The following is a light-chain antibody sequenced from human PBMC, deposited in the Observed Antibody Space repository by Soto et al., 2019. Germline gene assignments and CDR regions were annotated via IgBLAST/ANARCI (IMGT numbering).Light chain of an antibody. Sequence: EIVLTQSPGTLSLSPGETANLSCRASQRVSNSYLAWYQKKPGQAPRLLIYGASSRAAGIPDRFSGSGSGTDFTLTISRLEPEDFAVYFCQRYDGSPPFTFGQGTKVEI. CDR1: QRVSNSY. V-gene: IGKV3-20*01. CDR3: QRYDGSPPFT. CDR2: GAS. J-gene: IGKJ2*01.